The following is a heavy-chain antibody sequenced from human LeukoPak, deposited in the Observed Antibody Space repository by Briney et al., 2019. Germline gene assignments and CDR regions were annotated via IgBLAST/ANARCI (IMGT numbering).Heavy chain of an antibody. D-gene: IGHD7-27*01. CDR3: ASDHWGSDAFDI. Sequence: GGSLRLSCAASGFTFSSYAMHWVRQAPGKGLEWVAVISYDGSNKYYADSVKGRFTISRDNAKNSLYLQMNSLRDEDTAVYYCASDHWGSDAFDIWGQGTMVTVSS. CDR2: ISYDGSNK. J-gene: IGHJ3*02. CDR1: GFTFSSYA. V-gene: IGHV3-30-3*01.